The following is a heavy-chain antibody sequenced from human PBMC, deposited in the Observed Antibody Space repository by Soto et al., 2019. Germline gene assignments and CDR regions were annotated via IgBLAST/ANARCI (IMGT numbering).Heavy chain of an antibody. V-gene: IGHV1-3*05. J-gene: IGHJ5*02. CDR3: ARGIRPGIGNWFDP. Sequence: QVQLVQSGAEEKKPGASVKVSCKASGYTFTSYAMHWVRQAPGQRLEWMGWINAGNGNTKYSQKFQGRVTITRDTSASTAYMELSSLRSEDTAVYYCARGIRPGIGNWFDPWGQGTLVTVSS. CDR2: INAGNGNT. D-gene: IGHD3-10*01. CDR1: GYTFTSYA.